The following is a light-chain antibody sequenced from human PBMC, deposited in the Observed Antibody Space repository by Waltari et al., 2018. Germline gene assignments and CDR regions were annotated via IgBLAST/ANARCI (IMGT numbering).Light chain of an antibody. CDR1: SSNIGRNS. CDR2: SNN. V-gene: IGLV1-44*01. CDR3: AAWDDSLNLI. J-gene: IGLJ2*01. Sequence: QSVLTQPPSASGTPGQRVTISCSGSSSNIGRNSVDWYQQVPGTAPKLLIYSNNQRPSGVPARFSGSKSGTSASLAISGLQSEDEAEYFCAAWDDSLNLIFGVGTKLTVL.